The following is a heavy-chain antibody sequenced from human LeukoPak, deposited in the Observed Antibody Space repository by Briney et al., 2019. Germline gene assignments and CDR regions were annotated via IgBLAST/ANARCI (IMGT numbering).Heavy chain of an antibody. Sequence: SETLSLTCTVSGGSISGSYWSWIRQPPGKGLEWIGYIYYTGHTNYNPLLKSGVTISVDTSKNQFSLNLPSVTTADTAVYYCARSWTAYSHFDYWGQGTLVTVST. CDR1: GGSISGSY. CDR2: IYYTGHT. J-gene: IGHJ4*02. D-gene: IGHD3/OR15-3a*01. V-gene: IGHV4-59*01. CDR3: ARSWTAYSHFDY.